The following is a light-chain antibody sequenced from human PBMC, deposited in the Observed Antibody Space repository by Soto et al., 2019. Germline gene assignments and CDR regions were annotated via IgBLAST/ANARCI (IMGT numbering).Light chain of an antibody. CDR1: SSDVGGYNY. V-gene: IGLV2-14*01. Sequence: QSVLTQPASVSGSPGQSITISCTGTSSDVGGYNYVSWYQQYPGKAPKLMIYDVSNRPSGVSNRFSGSKSGNTASLTISRLQDEDEAYYYCSSYTSSSTRVFGTGTKVTVL. J-gene: IGLJ1*01. CDR3: SSYTSSSTRV. CDR2: DVS.